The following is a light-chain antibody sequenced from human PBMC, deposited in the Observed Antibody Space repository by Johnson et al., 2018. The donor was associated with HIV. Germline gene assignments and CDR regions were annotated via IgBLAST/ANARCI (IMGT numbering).Light chain of an antibody. Sequence: QSVLTQPPSVSAAPGQKVTISCSGSSSDMGNYAVSWYQQLPGTAPKLLIYDNDKRPSGIPDRFSASKSDTSATLGITGLQTGDEANYYCGTWDGGLSIYVFGTVTEVTVL. J-gene: IGLJ1*01. CDR1: SSDMGNYA. CDR2: DND. V-gene: IGLV1-51*01. CDR3: GTWDGGLSIYV.